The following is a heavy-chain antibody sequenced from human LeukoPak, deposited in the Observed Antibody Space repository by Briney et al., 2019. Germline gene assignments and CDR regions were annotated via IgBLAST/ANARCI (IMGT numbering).Heavy chain of an antibody. Sequence: SETLSLTCTVSGGSISSYYWSWIRQPPGKGLEWIGYIYTSGSTNYNPSLKSRVTISVDTSKNQFSLKLSSVTAADTAVYYCARLIVVPAAPAFGGQQLVWGEYYFDYWGQGTLVTASS. CDR3: ARLIVVPAAPAFGGQQLVWGEYYFDY. D-gene: IGHD2-2*01. CDR1: GGSISSYY. V-gene: IGHV4-4*09. CDR2: IYTSGST. J-gene: IGHJ4*02.